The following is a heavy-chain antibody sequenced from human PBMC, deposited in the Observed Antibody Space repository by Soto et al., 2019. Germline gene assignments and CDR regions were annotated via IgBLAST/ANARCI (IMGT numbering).Heavy chain of an antibody. CDR3: TSSRVPAATQGPSDY. V-gene: IGHV3-49*03. D-gene: IGHD2-2*01. Sequence: GGSLRLSCTASGFTFGDYAMSWFRQAPGKGLEWVGFIRSKAYGGTTEYAASVKGRFTISRDDSKSIAYLQMNSLKTEDTAVYYCTSSRVPAATQGPSDYWGQGPLVTVSS. J-gene: IGHJ4*02. CDR1: GFTFGDYA. CDR2: IRSKAYGGTT.